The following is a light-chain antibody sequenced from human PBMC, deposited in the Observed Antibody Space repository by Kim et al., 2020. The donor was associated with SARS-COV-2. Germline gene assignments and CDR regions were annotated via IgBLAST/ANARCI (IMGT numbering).Light chain of an antibody. V-gene: IGKV1-39*01. Sequence: AAVGDSVTSTCRESQSISSYLNWYQQRPGTAPNLLIYAASSLHSGVPSRFRGIGSGTDFTLTISSLQPEDFATYYCQQTYSPPPTFGRGTTVDIK. J-gene: IGKJ1*01. CDR1: QSISSY. CDR2: AAS. CDR3: QQTYSPPPT.